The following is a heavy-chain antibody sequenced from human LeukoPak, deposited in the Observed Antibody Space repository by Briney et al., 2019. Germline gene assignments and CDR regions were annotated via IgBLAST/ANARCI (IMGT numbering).Heavy chain of an antibody. CDR3: ARDRGRWLQLSSGMDV. D-gene: IGHD5-24*01. CDR2: ISSNGGST. Sequence: GGSLRLSCAASGFTFSSYAMPWVRQAPGKGLEYVSAISSNGGSTYYANSVKGRFTISRDNSKNTLYLQMGSLRAEDMAVYYCARDRGRWLQLSSGMDVWGQGTTVTVSS. CDR1: GFTFSSYA. V-gene: IGHV3-64*01. J-gene: IGHJ6*02.